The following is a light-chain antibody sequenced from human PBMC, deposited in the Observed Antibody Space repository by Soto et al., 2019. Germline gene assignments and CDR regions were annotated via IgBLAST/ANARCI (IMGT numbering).Light chain of an antibody. CDR1: QSVHNY. Sequence: DIVMTQSPDSLSLSPGDRAALSCKASQSVHNYLAWYQQKPGQAPRLLIYGASNRAAGIPARFSGSGSGTDFTLTINSLEPEDFAVYYCQHYNNWPPYTFGQGTRLEIK. CDR2: GAS. J-gene: IGKJ5*01. V-gene: IGKV3-11*01. CDR3: QHYNNWPPYT.